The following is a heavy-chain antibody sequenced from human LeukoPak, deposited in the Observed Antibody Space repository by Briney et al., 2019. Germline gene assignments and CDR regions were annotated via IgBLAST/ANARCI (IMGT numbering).Heavy chain of an antibody. J-gene: IGHJ4*02. CDR3: ARQDSSGYYYPLDY. D-gene: IGHD3-22*01. Sequence: PSETLSLTCTVSGYSISSGYYWGWIRQPPGKGLEWIGYIYYSGSTNYNPSLKSRVTISVDTSKNQFSLKLSSVTAADTAVYYCARQDSSGYYYPLDYWGQGTLVTVSS. CDR1: GYSISSGYY. V-gene: IGHV4-61*01. CDR2: IYYSGST.